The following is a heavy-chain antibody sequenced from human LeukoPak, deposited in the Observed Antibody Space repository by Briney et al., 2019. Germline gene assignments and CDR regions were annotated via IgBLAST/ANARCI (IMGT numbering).Heavy chain of an antibody. J-gene: IGHJ3*02. CDR1: GGSISSYY. Sequence: SETLSLTCTVSGGSISSYYWSWIRQPPGKGLKWIGYIYYSGSTNYNPSLKSRVTISVDTSKNQFSLKLSSVTAADTAVYYCASGYSYVGSDAFDIWGQGTMVTVSS. CDR2: IYYSGST. D-gene: IGHD5-18*01. V-gene: IGHV4-59*01. CDR3: ASGYSYVGSDAFDI.